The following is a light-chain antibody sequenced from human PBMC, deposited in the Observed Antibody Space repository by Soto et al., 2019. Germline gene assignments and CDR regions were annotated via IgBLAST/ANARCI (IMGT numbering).Light chain of an antibody. V-gene: IGKV3-20*01. Sequence: EIVLTQSPATLSLSPGERATLSCRASQSVNTYLAWYRQQPGQAPRLLMSGTSNRATGTPDRFSGSGSGTDFTLTISRLEPEDFAVYYCQQYGSPPITFGQGTRLEI. CDR1: QSVNTY. CDR3: QQYGSPPIT. J-gene: IGKJ5*01. CDR2: GTS.